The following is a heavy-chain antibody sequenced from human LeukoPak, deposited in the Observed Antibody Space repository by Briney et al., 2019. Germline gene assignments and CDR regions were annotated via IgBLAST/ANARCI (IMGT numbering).Heavy chain of an antibody. CDR2: IKPNSGGT. D-gene: IGHD3-9*01. J-gene: IGHJ4*02. Sequence: ASVKVSCKASGYXFSDYYIHWVRQAPGQGLEWMGWIKPNSGGTNYAQKFQGRVTMTRDTSINTAYMELSSLRSDDTAVYYCARNDILTANDYWGQGALVTVSS. CDR1: GYXFSDYY. CDR3: ARNDILTANDY. V-gene: IGHV1-2*02.